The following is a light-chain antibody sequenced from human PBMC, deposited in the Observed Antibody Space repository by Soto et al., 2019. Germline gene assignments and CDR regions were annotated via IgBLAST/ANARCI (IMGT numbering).Light chain of an antibody. Sequence: ESVLTQSPGTLSLSPGERATLSCRASQSVSSNYLAWYQQKPGQAPRLLIYGASTRATGIPDRFSGSGSGTDFTLTISRLEPDDSAVYYCQQYGSATTWTFGQGTKVDIK. CDR1: QSVSSNY. J-gene: IGKJ1*01. CDR2: GAS. CDR3: QQYGSATTWT. V-gene: IGKV3-20*01.